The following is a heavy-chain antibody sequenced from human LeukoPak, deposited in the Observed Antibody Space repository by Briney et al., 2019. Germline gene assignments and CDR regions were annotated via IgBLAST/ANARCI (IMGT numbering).Heavy chain of an antibody. J-gene: IGHJ3*02. CDR3: AKEGRLRGALDI. CDR2: INNDGSDT. V-gene: IGHV3-74*03. Sequence: GGSLRLSCAASGLTLSAYWMYWVRQGPGKGPEWVSFINNDGSDTKYADSVKGRFTVSRDNAENTLYLQMNSLRAEDTAVYYCAKEGRLRGALDIWGQGTMVTVSS. D-gene: IGHD3-10*01. CDR1: GLTLSAYW.